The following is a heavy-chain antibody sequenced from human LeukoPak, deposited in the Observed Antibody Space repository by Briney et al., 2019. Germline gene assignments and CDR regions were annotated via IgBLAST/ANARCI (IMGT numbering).Heavy chain of an antibody. CDR1: GLSFSHYW. D-gene: IGHD3-10*01. CDR3: AREGTSQSLAY. V-gene: IGHV3-7*01. Sequence: GGSLRLSCAASGLSFSHYWMSWVRQAPGKGLEWVANIKQDGSEKYYVDSVKGRFTISRDNAKNSLYLQMNSLRAEDTAVYYCAREGTSQSLAYWGQGTLVTVSS. J-gene: IGHJ4*02. CDR2: IKQDGSEK.